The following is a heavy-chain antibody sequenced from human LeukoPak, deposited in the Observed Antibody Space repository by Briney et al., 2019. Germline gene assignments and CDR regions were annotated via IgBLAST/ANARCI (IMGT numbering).Heavy chain of an antibody. J-gene: IGHJ4*02. D-gene: IGHD3-10*01. V-gene: IGHV7-4-1*02. Sequence: APVKVSCKASGYTFTTYAINWVRQAPGQGLEWMGWINTNTGNPTYVQGFTGRFVFSLDTSVSTAYLQISSLKVEDTAVYYCARGGSGSRRLGSDYWGQGTLVTVSS. CDR3: ARGGSGSRRLGSDY. CDR2: INTNTGNP. CDR1: GYTFTTYA.